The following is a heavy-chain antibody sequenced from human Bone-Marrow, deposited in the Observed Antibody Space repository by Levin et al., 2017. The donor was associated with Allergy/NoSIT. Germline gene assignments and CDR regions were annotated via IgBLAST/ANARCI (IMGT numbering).Heavy chain of an antibody. CDR1: GYTFSSYV. Sequence: VASVKVSCKASGYTFSSYVISWVRQVPGQGLEWMGWSSAYNGRTKYVQNFEDRVNMTTDRSTSTASMELRSLGSGDTAVYYCARENYDTSGQRLHFDSWGQGTLVTVSS. D-gene: IGHD3-22*01. CDR2: SSAYNGRT. CDR3: ARENYDTSGQRLHFDS. V-gene: IGHV1-18*01. J-gene: IGHJ4*02.